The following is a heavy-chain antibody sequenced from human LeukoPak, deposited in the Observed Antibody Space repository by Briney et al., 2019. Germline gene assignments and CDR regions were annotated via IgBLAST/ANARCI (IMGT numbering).Heavy chain of an antibody. Sequence: LSETLSLTCTVSVGSISSYYWSSMRQPPGKGLEWIGYIYRSGSTSSVPHLKSQVTISVDTSKDQFSLKRSALTSAYTGVYYCARYFSSSENDDALDMWGQGTMVSVS. J-gene: IGHJ3*02. V-gene: IGHV4-59*08. CDR1: VGSISSYY. D-gene: IGHD2-2*01. CDR3: ARYFSSSENDDALDM. CDR2: IYRSGST.